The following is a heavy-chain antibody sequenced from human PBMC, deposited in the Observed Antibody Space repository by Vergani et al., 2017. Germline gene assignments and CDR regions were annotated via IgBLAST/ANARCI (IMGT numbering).Heavy chain of an antibody. V-gene: IGHV5-51*01. CDR3: ARHIEQLGPHYYYYYYMDV. J-gene: IGHJ6*03. D-gene: IGHD6-6*01. CDR2: IYPGDSDT. CDR1: RYSFTSYW. Sequence: EVQLVQSGAEVKKPGESLKISCKGSRYSFTSYWIGWVRQMPGKGLEWMGIIYPGDSDTRYSPSFQGQVTISADKSISTAYLQWSSLKASDTAMYYCARHIEQLGPHYYYYYYMDVWGKGTTVTVSS.